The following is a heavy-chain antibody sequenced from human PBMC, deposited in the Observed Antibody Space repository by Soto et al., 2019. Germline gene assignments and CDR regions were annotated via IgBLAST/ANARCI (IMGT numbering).Heavy chain of an antibody. D-gene: IGHD3-22*01. V-gene: IGHV3-48*01. Sequence: EVQLVESGGGLVQPGGSLRLSCAASGFTFSSYSMNWVRQAPGKGLEWVSYISSSSSTIYYADSVKGRFTISRDNAKNSLYLQMNILRAEDTAVYYWARVVFYDSSGYYDYWGQGTLVTVSS. CDR3: ARVVFYDSSGYYDY. J-gene: IGHJ4*02. CDR1: GFTFSSYS. CDR2: ISSSSSTI.